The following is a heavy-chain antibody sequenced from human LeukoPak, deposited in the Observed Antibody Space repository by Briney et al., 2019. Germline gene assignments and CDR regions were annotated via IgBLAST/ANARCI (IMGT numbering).Heavy chain of an antibody. J-gene: IGHJ5*02. Sequence: GASVKVSCKASGYTFTSYGISWVRQAPGQGLGGMGWISAYNGNTNYAQKLQGRVTMTTDTSTSTAYMELRSLRSDDTAVYYCARGAVVVVPAATWFDPWGQGTLVTVSS. CDR3: ARGAVVVVPAATWFDP. CDR2: ISAYNGNT. CDR1: GYTFTSYG. D-gene: IGHD2-2*01. V-gene: IGHV1-18*01.